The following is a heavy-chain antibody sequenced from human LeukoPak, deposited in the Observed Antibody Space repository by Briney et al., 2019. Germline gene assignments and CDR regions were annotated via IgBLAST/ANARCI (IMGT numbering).Heavy chain of an antibody. V-gene: IGHV3-30*04. J-gene: IGHJ4*02. Sequence: PGGSLRLSCAASGFTFSAYTMHWVRQAPGKGLEWVAVISYDGSNKYYTDSMKGRFTISRDNSKNALYLQMNSLRAEDTAVYYCAKGHGRLPRVDSDYWGQGALVTVSS. CDR3: AKGHGRLPRVDSDY. D-gene: IGHD3-16*01. CDR1: GFTFSAYT. CDR2: ISYDGSNK.